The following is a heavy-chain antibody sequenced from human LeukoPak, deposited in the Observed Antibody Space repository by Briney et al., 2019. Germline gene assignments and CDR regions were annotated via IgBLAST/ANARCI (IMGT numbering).Heavy chain of an antibody. V-gene: IGHV3-48*03. CDR3: ARDRLHYGEYEKTFDY. CDR1: GFTFSSYE. Sequence: GGSLRLSCAASGFTFSSYEMNWVRQAPGKGLEWVSYISSSGSTIYYADSVKGRFTISRDNVKKSLYLQMNSLRAGDSAVYYCARDRLHYGEYEKTFDYWGQGTLVTVSS. CDR2: ISSSGSTI. D-gene: IGHD4-17*01. J-gene: IGHJ4*02.